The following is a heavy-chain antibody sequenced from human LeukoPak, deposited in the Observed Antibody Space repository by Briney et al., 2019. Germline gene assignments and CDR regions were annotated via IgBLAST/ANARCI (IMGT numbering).Heavy chain of an antibody. J-gene: IGHJ4*02. V-gene: IGHV3-23*01. CDR2: ISGSGGNK. Sequence: GGSLRLSCAASGFTFSNYAMNWVRQAPGKGLEWVSVISGSGGNKYYADSVKGRFTISRDESKNTLYLQMNSLRVEDTAVYYCAKVTGYASGYGDYWGQGTLVTVSS. CDR1: GFTFSNYA. D-gene: IGHD6-19*01. CDR3: AKVTGYASGYGDY.